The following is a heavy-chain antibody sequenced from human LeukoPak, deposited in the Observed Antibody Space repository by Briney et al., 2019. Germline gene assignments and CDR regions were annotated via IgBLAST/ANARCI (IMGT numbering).Heavy chain of an antibody. Sequence: GGSLRLSCAASGFTFSDYSMNWVRQAPGKGLEWVSSISRNSRHVYYGGSVWGRFTISRDDARNSLFLEMNSLRAEDMAVYYCVRDFMAMGGTTACLHYWGQGTLVTVSS. D-gene: IGHD1-26*01. CDR3: VRDFMAMGGTTACLHY. J-gene: IGHJ4*02. CDR1: GFTFSDYS. V-gene: IGHV3-21*01. CDR2: ISRNSRHV.